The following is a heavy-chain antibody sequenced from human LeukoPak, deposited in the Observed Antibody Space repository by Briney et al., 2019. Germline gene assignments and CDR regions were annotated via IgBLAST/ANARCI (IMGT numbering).Heavy chain of an antibody. CDR1: GFTLSGSA. CDR3: TRLSDYSTNDY. V-gene: IGHV3-73*01. Sequence: GGSLKLSCAASGFTLSGSAMHWVRQASGKGLEWVGRIRSKANSYATAYAASVKGRFTISRDDSKNTAYLQMNSLKTEDTAVYYCTRLSDYSTNDYWGQGTLVTVSS. J-gene: IGHJ4*02. D-gene: IGHD4-11*01. CDR2: IRSKANSYAT.